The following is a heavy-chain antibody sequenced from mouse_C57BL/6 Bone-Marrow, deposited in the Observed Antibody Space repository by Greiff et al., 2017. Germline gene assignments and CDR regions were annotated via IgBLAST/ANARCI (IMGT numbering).Heavy chain of an antibody. Sequence: EVQRVESGPGLAKPSQTLSLTFSFTGYSFTSAYWNWIRTFPGNKLEYMGYISYSGSTYYNPSLKSRISITRDTSKNQYYLQLNSVTTEDTATYYCARLGVTTDYAMDYWGQGTSVTVSS. J-gene: IGHJ4*01. CDR3: ARLGVTTDYAMDY. CDR2: ISYSGST. V-gene: IGHV3-8*01. D-gene: IGHD2-2*01. CDR1: GYSFTSAY.